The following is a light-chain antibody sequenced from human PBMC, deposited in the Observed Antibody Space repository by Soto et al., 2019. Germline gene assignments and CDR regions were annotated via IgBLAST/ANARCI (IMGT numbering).Light chain of an antibody. J-gene: IGLJ1*01. Sequence: QSVLTQPASVSGSPGQSITISCTGTSGDIGGYNYVSWYQQYSGKAPKLIIFEITNRPSGVSDRFSGSKSGDTASLTISGVQAEDEAGYYYSSYTTSSTVLVFGPGTKLTVL. CDR3: SSYTTSSTVLV. CDR2: EIT. CDR1: SGDIGGYNY. V-gene: IGLV2-14*01.